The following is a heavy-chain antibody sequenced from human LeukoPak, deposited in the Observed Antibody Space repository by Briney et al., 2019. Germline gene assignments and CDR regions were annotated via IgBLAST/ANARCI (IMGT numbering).Heavy chain of an antibody. CDR3: ARVPSYGGYN. Sequence: PGGSLRLSCAASGLTFSDYHMDWVRQAPGKGLEWVGRSRNKANSYTTEYAASVKGRFTISRDDSKNSLYLQMNSLKTEDTAVYYCARVPSYGGYNWGQGTLVTVSS. CDR1: GLTFSDYH. D-gene: IGHD6-13*01. CDR2: SRNKANSYTT. J-gene: IGHJ4*02. V-gene: IGHV3-72*01.